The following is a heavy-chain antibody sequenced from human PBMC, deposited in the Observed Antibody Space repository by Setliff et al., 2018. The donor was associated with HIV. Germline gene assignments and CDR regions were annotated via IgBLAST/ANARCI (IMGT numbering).Heavy chain of an antibody. J-gene: IGHJ5*02. D-gene: IGHD3-16*01. V-gene: IGHV4-38-2*02. Sequence: PSETLSLTCTVSGQFISDGYYWGWIRQPPGKGLECIGSVYHSGKTYYNPSLKSRVTMSADTSKNQISLMLRSMTAADTAVYYCAKHDFGEGSCFDPWGQGSLVTVSS. CDR1: GQFISDGYY. CDR3: AKHDFGEGSCFDP. CDR2: VYHSGKT.